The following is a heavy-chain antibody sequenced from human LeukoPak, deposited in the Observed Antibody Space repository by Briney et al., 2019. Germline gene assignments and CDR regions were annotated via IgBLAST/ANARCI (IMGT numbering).Heavy chain of an antibody. D-gene: IGHD3-22*01. CDR3: ARWLTYKIDSNGFLDY. V-gene: IGHV3-33*01. CDR1: GFTFNRNG. Sequence: GGSLRLSCAASGFTFNRNGMHWVRQAPGKGLEWVALIWFDGSREYYGDSVKGRFIISRDNSKNTLYLQMNSLRAEDTAVYYCARWLTYKIDSNGFLDYWGQGTLVTVSS. CDR2: IWFDGSRE. J-gene: IGHJ4*02.